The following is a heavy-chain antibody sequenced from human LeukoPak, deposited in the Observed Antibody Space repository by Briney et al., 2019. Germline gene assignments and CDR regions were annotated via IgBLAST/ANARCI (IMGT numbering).Heavy chain of an antibody. CDR1: GGTFSSYA. D-gene: IGHD3-10*01. Sequence: SVKVSCNASGGTFSSYAISWVRQAPGQGLEWMGGIVPIFGTANYAQKFQGRVTITADESTSTAYMELSSLRSEDTAVYYCARHYGSGSYGNYYYYYMDVWGKGTTVTVSS. CDR2: IVPIFGTA. J-gene: IGHJ6*03. CDR3: ARHYGSGSYGNYYYYYMDV. V-gene: IGHV1-69*13.